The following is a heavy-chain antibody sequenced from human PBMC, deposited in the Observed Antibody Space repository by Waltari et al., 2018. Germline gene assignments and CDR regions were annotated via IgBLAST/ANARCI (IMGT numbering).Heavy chain of an antibody. J-gene: IGHJ5*02. Sequence: GPGLVKPSETLSLTCTVSGGSISSYYWSWIRQPAGKGLEWIGRIYTSGSTNYNPSLKSRVTISVDKSKNQFSLKLSSVTAADTAVYYCARSAYLGITGTTWFDPWGQGTLVTVSS. CDR1: GGSISSYY. CDR3: ARSAYLGITGTTWFDP. CDR2: IYTSGST. V-gene: IGHV4-4*07. D-gene: IGHD1-20*01.